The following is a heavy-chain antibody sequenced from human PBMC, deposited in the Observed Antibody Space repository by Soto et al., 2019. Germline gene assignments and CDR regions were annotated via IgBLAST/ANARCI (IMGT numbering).Heavy chain of an antibody. CDR2: INAGNGNT. Sequence: ASVKVSCKASGYTFTSYAMHWVRQAPGQRLEWMGWINAGNGNTKYSQKFQGRVTITRDTSASTAYMELSSLRSEDTAVYYCARELYYDFWSGYPDPSYYGTDVWGQGTTVTVSS. V-gene: IGHV1-3*01. CDR1: GYTFTSYA. J-gene: IGHJ6*02. CDR3: ARELYYDFWSGYPDPSYYGTDV. D-gene: IGHD3-3*01.